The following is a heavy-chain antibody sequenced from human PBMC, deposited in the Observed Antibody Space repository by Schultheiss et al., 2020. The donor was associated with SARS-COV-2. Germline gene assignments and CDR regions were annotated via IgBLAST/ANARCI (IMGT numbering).Heavy chain of an antibody. CDR2: ISYDGSNK. J-gene: IGHJ4*02. CDR1: GFTFSSYA. D-gene: IGHD5-18*01. Sequence: GGSLRLSCAASGFTFSSYAMHWVRQAPGKGLEWVAVISYDGSNKYYADSVKGRFTISRDNAKNSLYLQMNSLRAEDTALYYCAKDKREAGYSYGFDYWGQGTLVTVSS. V-gene: IGHV3-30*01. CDR3: AKDKREAGYSYGFDY.